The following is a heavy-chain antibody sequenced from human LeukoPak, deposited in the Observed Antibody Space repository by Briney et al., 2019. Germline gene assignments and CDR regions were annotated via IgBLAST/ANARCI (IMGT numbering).Heavy chain of an antibody. D-gene: IGHD3-16*01. CDR3: ARLTFGGFLYGMDV. J-gene: IGHJ6*02. CDR2: ISSSGGTI. V-gene: IGHV3-48*03. Sequence: PGGSLRLSCSASGFTFSSYEMNWVRQAPGKGLEWVSYISSSGGTIYYADSVKGRFTISGDNAKNSLYLQMNSLRAEDTAVYYCARLTFGGFLYGMDVWGQGTTVTVSS. CDR1: GFTFSSYE.